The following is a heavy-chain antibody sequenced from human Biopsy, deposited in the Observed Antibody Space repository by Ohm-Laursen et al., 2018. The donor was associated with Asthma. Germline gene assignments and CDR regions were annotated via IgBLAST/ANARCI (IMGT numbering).Heavy chain of an antibody. CDR3: AKITTDRQKANNWFDP. CDR2: ISASGVRT. Sequence: SLRLSCAAPGFAFNNSSMTWVRQAPGKGLEWVSSISASGVRTFYADSVKGRFTVSRDSSRNTLYLQLSTLRVEDTAVYFCAKITTDRQKANNWFDPWGQGTRVNVSS. CDR1: GFAFNNSS. V-gene: IGHV3-23*01. J-gene: IGHJ5*02. D-gene: IGHD3-22*01.